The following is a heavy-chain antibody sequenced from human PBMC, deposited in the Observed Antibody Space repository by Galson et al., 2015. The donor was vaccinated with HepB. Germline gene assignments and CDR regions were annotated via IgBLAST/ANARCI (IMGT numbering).Heavy chain of an antibody. D-gene: IGHD3-10*01. Sequence: CAISGDSVSSNSAAWNWIRQSPSRGLEWLGRTYYRSKWYNDYAVSVKSRITINPDTSKNQFSLQLNSVTPEDTAVYYCARTGSGSYYNEGWYDPWGQGTLVTVSS. CDR2: TYYRSKWYN. V-gene: IGHV6-1*01. CDR3: ARTGSGSYYNEGWYDP. J-gene: IGHJ5*02. CDR1: GDSVSSNSAA.